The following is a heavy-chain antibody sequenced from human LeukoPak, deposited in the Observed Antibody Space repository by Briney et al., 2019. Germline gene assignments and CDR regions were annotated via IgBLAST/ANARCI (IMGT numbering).Heavy chain of an antibody. Sequence: SETLSLTCVVSGDSVNSLNYYWGWIRQPPGKGLEWIGTTHYSGNTYYNPSLKSRVIISLDTSKNQFSLRLNSVTAADTAVYYCARDGPESYDFWSGYGWFDPWGQGTLVTVSS. D-gene: IGHD3-3*01. CDR1: GDSVNSLNYY. V-gene: IGHV4-39*07. J-gene: IGHJ5*02. CDR3: ARDGPESYDFWSGYGWFDP. CDR2: THYSGNT.